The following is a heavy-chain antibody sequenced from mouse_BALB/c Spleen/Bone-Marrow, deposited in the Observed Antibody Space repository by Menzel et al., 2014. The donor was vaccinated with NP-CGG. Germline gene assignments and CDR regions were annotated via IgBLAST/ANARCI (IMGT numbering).Heavy chain of an antibody. Sequence: QVQLQQSGAEPAKPGASVKMSCKASGYTFTSYWMHWVKQRPGQGLEWIGYINPSTGYTEYNQKFKDKATLTADKSSSTAYMQLSSLTSEDSAVYYCARQITTVDYAMDYWGRGTSVTVSS. D-gene: IGHD1-1*01. V-gene: IGHV1-7*01. CDR2: INPSTGYT. J-gene: IGHJ4*01. CDR3: ARQITTVDYAMDY. CDR1: GYTFTSYW.